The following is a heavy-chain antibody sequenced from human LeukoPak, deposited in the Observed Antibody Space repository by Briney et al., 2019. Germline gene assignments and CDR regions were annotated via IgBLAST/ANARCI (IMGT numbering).Heavy chain of an antibody. Sequence: GGSLRLSCAASGFTFSSYAMSWVRQAPGKGLEWVSAISGSGGSTYYADSVKGRFTISRDNSKNTLCLQMNSLRAEDTAVYYCARGYGSGSLPDYWGQGTLVTVSS. J-gene: IGHJ4*02. D-gene: IGHD3-10*01. V-gene: IGHV3-23*01. CDR1: GFTFSSYA. CDR2: ISGSGGST. CDR3: ARGYGSGSLPDY.